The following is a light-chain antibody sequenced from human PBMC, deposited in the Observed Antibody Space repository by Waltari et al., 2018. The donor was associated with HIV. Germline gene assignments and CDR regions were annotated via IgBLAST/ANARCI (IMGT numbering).Light chain of an antibody. CDR2: YDS. CDR1: DIGTRR. Sequence: SYVLTQPPSVSVAPGTTARITCGGNDIGTRRVHWYQQRPGQAPVLVIYYDSDRPSGIPERFSGSNSGNTATLTISRVEAGDEADYYCQVWDTSSDHRYVFGTGTKVTVL. J-gene: IGLJ1*01. V-gene: IGLV3-21*04. CDR3: QVWDTSSDHRYV.